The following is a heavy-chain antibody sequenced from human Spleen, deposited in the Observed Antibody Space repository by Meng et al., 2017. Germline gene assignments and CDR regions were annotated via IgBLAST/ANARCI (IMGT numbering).Heavy chain of an antibody. V-gene: IGHV3-74*01. J-gene: IGHJ4*02. Sequence: EVQLVESGGGVVQPGGSLRLSCAASGFTFSIYWMHWVRQAPGKGLVWVSRINTDGSSTTYADSVKGRFTISRDNAKNTLYLQMNSLRAEDTAVYYCARGIRNTAMAPFDYWGPGTLVTVSS. D-gene: IGHD5-18*01. CDR1: GFTFSIYW. CDR2: INTDGSST. CDR3: ARGIRNTAMAPFDY.